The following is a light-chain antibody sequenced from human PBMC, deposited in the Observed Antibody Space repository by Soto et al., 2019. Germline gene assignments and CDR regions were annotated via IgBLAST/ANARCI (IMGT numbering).Light chain of an antibody. Sequence: EIVMTQSPATLSVSPGERATLSCRASQSVGSTLAWYQQKPGQAPRLLIYDASTRATGIPARFSGSGSGTEFTLTISSLQSEDFAVYYCQQYNFWPRYTFGQGTKLEIK. CDR1: QSVGST. V-gene: IGKV3-15*01. CDR2: DAS. J-gene: IGKJ2*01. CDR3: QQYNFWPRYT.